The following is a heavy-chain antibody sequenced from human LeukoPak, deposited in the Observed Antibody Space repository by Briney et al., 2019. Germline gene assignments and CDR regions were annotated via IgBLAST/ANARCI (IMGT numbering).Heavy chain of an antibody. CDR1: GFTFSSYA. CDR2: ISATGGNT. Sequence: GGSLRLSCAASGFTFSSYAMSWVRQAPGKGLEWVSGISATGGNTDHADSVKGRFTISRDNSKDTLYLQMNSPRAEDTAVYYCVCVWGSGCHNDYWGQGTLVTVSS. V-gene: IGHV3-23*01. D-gene: IGHD7-27*01. J-gene: IGHJ4*02. CDR3: VCVWGSGCHNDY.